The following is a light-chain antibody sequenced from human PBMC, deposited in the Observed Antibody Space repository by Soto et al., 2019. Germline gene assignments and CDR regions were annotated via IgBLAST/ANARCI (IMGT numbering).Light chain of an antibody. CDR1: SGSIASNY. V-gene: IGLV6-57*04. Sequence: NFMLTQPHSVSESPGKTVTISCTRSSGSIASNYVQWYQQRPGSAPTTVMYDDDQRPSGVPDRFSGSIDRSSNYASLTISGLKTEDEADYYCQSYDGGWVFGGGTKLTVL. J-gene: IGLJ3*02. CDR3: QSYDGGWV. CDR2: DDD.